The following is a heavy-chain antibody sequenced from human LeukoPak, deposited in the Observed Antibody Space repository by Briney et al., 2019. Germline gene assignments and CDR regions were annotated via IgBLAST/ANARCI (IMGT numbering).Heavy chain of an antibody. J-gene: IGHJ2*01. CDR1: RGSIISYY. CDR3: ARGVHYDKSGYYSDSWYFDL. V-gene: IGHV4-4*07. CDR2: INTSGNT. Sequence: SETLPLTCTVARGSIISYYWSWIRQPAGKGLEWIGPINTSGNTNYNSSLKSRVTLSLYTSNNQFSLKLTSVTAADTARYYCARGVHYDKSGYYSDSWYFDLWGRGTQVTVSS. D-gene: IGHD3-22*01.